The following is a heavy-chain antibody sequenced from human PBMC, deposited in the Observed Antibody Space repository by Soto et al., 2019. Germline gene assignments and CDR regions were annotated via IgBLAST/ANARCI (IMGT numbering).Heavy chain of an antibody. Sequence: QVQLVESGGGVVQPGRSLRLSCAASGFNFSSYGMHWVRQAPGKGLEWVAVISSDGSNKYYADSVKGRFTISRDNSKNTLYLQMNSQRPEDTAVYYCVGGYYFGDYWGQGTLVTVSS. CDR1: GFNFSSYG. J-gene: IGHJ4*02. CDR2: ISSDGSNK. V-gene: IGHV3-30*03. D-gene: IGHD3-22*01. CDR3: VGGYYFGDY.